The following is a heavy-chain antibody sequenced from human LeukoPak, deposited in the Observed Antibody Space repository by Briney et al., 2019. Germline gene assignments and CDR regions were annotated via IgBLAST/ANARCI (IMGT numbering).Heavy chain of an antibody. CDR2: IYYSGST. D-gene: IGHD3-10*01. V-gene: IGHV4-59*01. J-gene: IGHJ5*02. CDR3: ARRNMVRGVIDWFDP. Sequence: PSEALSLTCTVSGGSISSYYWSWIRQPPGEGLEGIGYIYYSGSTNYNPSLKSRVTISVDTSKNQFSLKLSSVTAADTAVYYCARRNMVRGVIDWFDPWGQGTLVTVCS. CDR1: GGSISSYY.